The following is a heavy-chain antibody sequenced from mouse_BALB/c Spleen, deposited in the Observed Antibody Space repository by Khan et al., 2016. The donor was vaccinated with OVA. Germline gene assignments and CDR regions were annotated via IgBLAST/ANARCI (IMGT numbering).Heavy chain of an antibody. CDR3: ATSYFYEDYFDY. CDR1: GFTFNSYG. Sequence: EVELVESGGGLVQPGGSLKLSCAASGFTFNSYGMHWVRQAPEKGLEWVAYISGDSNSIYYADTVKGRFTISRDNPKNTLFLQMTSLISEDTYMDNGATSYFYEDYFDYWGQGTTVTVS. J-gene: IGHJ2*01. D-gene: IGHD1-1*01. CDR2: ISGDSNSI. V-gene: IGHV5-17*02.